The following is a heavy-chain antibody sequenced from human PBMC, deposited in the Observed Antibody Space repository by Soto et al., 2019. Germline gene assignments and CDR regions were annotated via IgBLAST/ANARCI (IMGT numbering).Heavy chain of an antibody. D-gene: IGHD3-10*01. J-gene: IGHJ5*02. CDR1: GFTFSSYA. CDR3: VKLGGDYYGSGSYSWFDP. CDR2: ISSNGGST. V-gene: IGHV3-64D*08. Sequence: GGSLRLSCSASGFTFSSYAMHWVRQAPGKGLEYVSAISSNGGSTYYADSVKGRFTISRDNSKNTLYVQMGSLRAEDTAVYYCVKLGGDYYGSGSYSWFDPWGQGTLVTVSS.